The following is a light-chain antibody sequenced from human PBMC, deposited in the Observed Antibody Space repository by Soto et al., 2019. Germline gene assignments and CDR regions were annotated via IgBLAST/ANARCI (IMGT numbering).Light chain of an antibody. CDR3: QQRST. CDR1: QSVSSY. V-gene: IGKV3-11*01. J-gene: IGKJ4*01. Sequence: EIGLTQSPATPFLSSGEKATPSCRASQSVSSYLAWYQQKPGQAPRLLIYDASNRATGIPARFSGSGSGTDFTLTISSLEPEDFAVYYCQQRSTFGGGTKVDIK. CDR2: DAS.